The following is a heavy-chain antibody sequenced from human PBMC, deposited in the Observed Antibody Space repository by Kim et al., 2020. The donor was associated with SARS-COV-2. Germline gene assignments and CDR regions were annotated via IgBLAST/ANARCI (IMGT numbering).Heavy chain of an antibody. D-gene: IGHD3-9*01. V-gene: IGHV5-51*01. J-gene: IGHJ5*02. CDR3: ARGDEGRIFTAANYFDP. Sequence: GESLKISCQTSGYDFYTYWISWVRQTPGRGLEWIGHIYPSVSDVKSSPSFEGRVTISVDTSVNTDFLQWNSLEAADTALYYVARGDEGRIFTAANYFDPW. CDR1: GYDFYTYW. CDR2: IYPSVSDV.